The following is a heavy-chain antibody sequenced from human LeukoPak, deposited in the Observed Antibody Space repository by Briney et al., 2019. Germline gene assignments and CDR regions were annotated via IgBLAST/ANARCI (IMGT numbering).Heavy chain of an antibody. Sequence: GASVKVSCKASGYTFTSYYMHWVRQAPGQGLEWMGIINPSGGSTSYAQKFQGRVTMTRDTSTSTVYMELSSLRSEDTAVYYCARDVPRGYNWNDGDYWGQGTLVTVSS. CDR1: GYTFTSYY. J-gene: IGHJ4*02. CDR2: INPSGGST. V-gene: IGHV1-46*01. D-gene: IGHD1-20*01. CDR3: ARDVPRGYNWNDGDY.